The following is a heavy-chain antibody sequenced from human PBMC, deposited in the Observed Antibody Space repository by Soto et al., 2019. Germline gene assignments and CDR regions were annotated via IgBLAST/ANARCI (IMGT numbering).Heavy chain of an antibody. CDR2: FYYSEST. CDR1: GGSSSSGPYS. V-gene: IGHV4-39*01. D-gene: IGHD2-2*01. Sequence: SETLSLTCTVAGGSSSSGPYSWGWIRQPPGEGLEWIGTFYYSESTHYNPSLESRVTISVDTSKNQFSLKVSSVTVADTAVYYCARLGGYCSSTSCHGYYGMDVWGQGTTVTVSS. J-gene: IGHJ6*02. CDR3: ARLGGYCSSTSCHGYYGMDV.